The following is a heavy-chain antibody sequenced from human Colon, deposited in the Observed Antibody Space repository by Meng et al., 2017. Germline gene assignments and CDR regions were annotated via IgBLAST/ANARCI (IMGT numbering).Heavy chain of an antibody. CDR2: INHSGST. Sequence: VELRQWGAGLWKPSETLSPPCAVYGGSFSGYYWSWIRQPPGKGLEWIGEINHSGSTNYNPSLKSRVTISVDTSKNQFSLKLSSVTAADTAVYYCARSLGYYDYVWGSYPPGYWGQGTLVTASS. D-gene: IGHD3-16*01. CDR1: GGSFSGYY. J-gene: IGHJ4*02. V-gene: IGHV4-34*01. CDR3: ARSLGYYDYVWGSYPPGY.